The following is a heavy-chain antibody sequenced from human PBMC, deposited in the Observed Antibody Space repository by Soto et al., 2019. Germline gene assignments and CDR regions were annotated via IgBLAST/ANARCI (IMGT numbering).Heavy chain of an antibody. CDR3: ARVLYYGSGSYSPYGMDV. V-gene: IGHV1-69*01. D-gene: IGHD3-10*01. CDR2: VSPPFRTS. J-gene: IGHJ6*02. CDR1: GVSFNNNG. Sequence: QVQLVQSGAEVKKPGSSVKVSCKTSGVSFNNNGIGWVRQAPGHGLEWMGGVSPPFRTSNYARKFHGRISITAAASTGTVNMELSSLTSEDTAQYYCARVLYYGSGSYSPYGMDVWGQGTTVTVSS.